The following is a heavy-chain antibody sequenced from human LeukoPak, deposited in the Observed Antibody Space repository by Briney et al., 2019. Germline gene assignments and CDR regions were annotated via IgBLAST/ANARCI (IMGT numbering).Heavy chain of an antibody. D-gene: IGHD2-15*01. J-gene: IGHJ4*02. CDR2: IRGYDGYT. Sequence: SGGSLRLSCAASGFTFSSYSMNWVRQAPGKGLEWVSGIRGYDGYTDYADSVKGRFTISRDNSKNTLYLQMNSLRAEDTAVYYCAKARGEQNGGSNYWGQGTQVIVSS. CDR1: GFTFSSYS. V-gene: IGHV3-23*01. CDR3: AKARGEQNGGSNY.